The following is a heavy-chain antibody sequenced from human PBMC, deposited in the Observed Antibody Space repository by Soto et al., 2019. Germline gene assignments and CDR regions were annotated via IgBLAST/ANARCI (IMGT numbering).Heavy chain of an antibody. V-gene: IGHV1-69*12. Sequence: QVQLVQSGAEVKKPGSSVKVSCKASGGTFSSYAITWVRQAPGQGLEWMGGFIPMFRTANHAQKFQARVTITADESTTTAYMEISSLRSEDPAAYYCARDWGRSSGYYTYSFDPWGQGTLVSVSS. J-gene: IGHJ5*02. CDR1: GGTFSSYA. D-gene: IGHD3-22*01. CDR2: FIPMFRTA. CDR3: ARDWGRSSGYYTYSFDP.